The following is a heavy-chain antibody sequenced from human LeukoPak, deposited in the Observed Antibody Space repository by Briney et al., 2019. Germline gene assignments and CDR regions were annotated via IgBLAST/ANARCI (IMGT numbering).Heavy chain of an antibody. D-gene: IGHD4-11*01. V-gene: IGHV4-59*01. Sequence: SETLSLTCTVSGGSISGYYWNWIRQSPEKGLEWIGYIYHPGTINFNPSLKARVTMSIDTSKNQFSLKLSSVTTADTAVYYCAKSRSLGLQYFDTWGQGTLATVSS. CDR3: AKSRSLGLQYFDT. CDR1: GGSISGYY. CDR2: IYHPGTI. J-gene: IGHJ4*02.